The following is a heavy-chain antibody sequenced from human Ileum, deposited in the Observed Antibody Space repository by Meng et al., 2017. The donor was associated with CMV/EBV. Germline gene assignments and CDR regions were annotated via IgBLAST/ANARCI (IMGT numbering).Heavy chain of an antibody. V-gene: IGHV3-11*01. CDR2: VSSAERTK. D-gene: IGHD2-2*01. CDR1: GGTFSSYA. CDR3: ARTLCCSSSSSPYAFDI. J-gene: IGHJ3*02. Sequence: SCKASGGTFSSYAISWVRQAPGQGLEWVSYVSSAERTKHYADSVNGRFTISRDNAKNSLFLQMNSLRAEDTAVYYCARTLCCSSSSSPYAFDIWGQGTVVTVSS.